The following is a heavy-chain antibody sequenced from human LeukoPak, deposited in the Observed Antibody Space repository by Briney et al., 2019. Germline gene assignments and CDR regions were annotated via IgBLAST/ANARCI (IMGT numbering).Heavy chain of an antibody. J-gene: IGHJ3*02. D-gene: IGHD1-7*01. V-gene: IGHV1-2*02. Sequence: ASVKVSCKASGYTFSGYYVHWVRQAPGQGLEWVGWINPNSGGTNYAQKFQGRVTMTRDTSISTAYMELRRLGSGDTAVYYCARGFAEEGTTTGAFDIWGHGTMVTVSS. CDR2: INPNSGGT. CDR1: GYTFSGYY. CDR3: ARGFAEEGTTTGAFDI.